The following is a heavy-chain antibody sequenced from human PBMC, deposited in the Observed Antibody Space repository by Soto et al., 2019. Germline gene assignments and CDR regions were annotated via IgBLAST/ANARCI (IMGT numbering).Heavy chain of an antibody. V-gene: IGHV1-46*01. J-gene: IGHJ3*02. CDR2: INPSGGST. CDR1: GYTFTTYD. D-gene: IGHD1-26*01. CDR3: AHTRAVAFDI. Sequence: ASVKVSGKASGYTFTTYDISGVRQAPGQGLEWMGIINPSGGSTSYAQKFQGRVTMTRDTSTSTVYMELSSLRSEDTAVYYCAHTRAVAFDIWGQGTMVTVSS.